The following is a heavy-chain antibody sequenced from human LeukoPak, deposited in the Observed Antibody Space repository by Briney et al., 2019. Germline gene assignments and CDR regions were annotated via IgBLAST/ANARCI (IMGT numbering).Heavy chain of an antibody. J-gene: IGHJ4*02. CDR3: ARGPRPTTFEY. Sequence: SETLSLTCTVSGGSISSYYWSWIRQPPGKGLEWIGYIYYSGSSNYDPSLKSRVTTSVDTSKNQFSRKLSSVTAADTSVYYCARGPRPTTFEYWGQGTLVTVSS. CDR2: IYYSGSS. CDR1: GGSISSYY. D-gene: IGHD1-14*01. V-gene: IGHV4-59*01.